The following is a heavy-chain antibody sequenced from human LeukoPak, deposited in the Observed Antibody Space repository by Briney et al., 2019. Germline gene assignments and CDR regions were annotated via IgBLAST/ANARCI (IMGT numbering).Heavy chain of an antibody. CDR3: ARRRAEGGSNGHYNWFDP. J-gene: IGHJ5*02. V-gene: IGHV4-59*08. CDR2: VSYSGST. Sequence: SETLSLTCTVSGDSISSYFWNWIRQPPGKGLEWIGYVSYSGSTNYNPSFKSRVTISVDTSKTQCSLKLNSVTAADTAVYYCARRRAEGGSNGHYNWFDPWGQGTLVTVSS. D-gene: IGHD6-13*01. CDR1: GDSISSYF.